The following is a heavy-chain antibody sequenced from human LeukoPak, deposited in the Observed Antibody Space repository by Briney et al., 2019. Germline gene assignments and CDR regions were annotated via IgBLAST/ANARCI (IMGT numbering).Heavy chain of an antibody. J-gene: IGHJ6*03. CDR3: ARDLGDYYYYYMDV. CDR2: ISSSGSTI. Sequence: PGGSLRLSCAASGFTFSSYSMNWVRQAPGKGLEWVSYISSSGSTIYYADSVKGRFTISRDNAKNSLYLQMNSLRAEDTAVYYCARDLGDYYYYYMDVWGKGTTVTVSS. CDR1: GFTFSSYS. V-gene: IGHV3-48*04.